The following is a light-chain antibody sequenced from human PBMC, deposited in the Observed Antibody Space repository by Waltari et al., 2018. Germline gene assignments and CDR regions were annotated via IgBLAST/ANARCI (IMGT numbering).Light chain of an antibody. CDR3: QQSYSTLIT. V-gene: IGKV1-39*01. J-gene: IGKJ5*01. Sequence: DIQMTQSPSSLSASVGDRVTLTCRASQSISSYLNWYQQKPGKAPKLLIYAASSLQSGVPSRFSGSGSGTDFTLTISSLQPEDFATYYCQQSYSTLITFGQGTRLEIK. CDR1: QSISSY. CDR2: AAS.